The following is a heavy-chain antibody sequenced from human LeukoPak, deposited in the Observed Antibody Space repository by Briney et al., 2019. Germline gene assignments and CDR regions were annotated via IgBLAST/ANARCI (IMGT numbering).Heavy chain of an antibody. D-gene: IGHD3-10*01. J-gene: IGHJ6*03. CDR1: GYTFTSYG. V-gene: IGHV1-18*01. CDR3: ARDHGSGSYYNRYYYYMDV. Sequence: ASVKVSCKASGYTFTSYGISWVRQAPGQGLEWMGWISAYNGNTNYAQKLQGRVTMTTDTSTSTAYMELRSLRSDDTAVYYCARDHGSGSYYNRYYYYMDVWDKGTTVTISS. CDR2: ISAYNGNT.